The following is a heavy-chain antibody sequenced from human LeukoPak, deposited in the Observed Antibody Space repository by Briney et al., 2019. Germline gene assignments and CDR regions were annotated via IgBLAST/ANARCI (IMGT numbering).Heavy chain of an antibody. CDR1: GFTFSSYG. J-gene: IGHJ4*02. D-gene: IGHD3-10*01. V-gene: IGHV3-30*18. Sequence: GGSLRLSCAASGFTFSSYGMHWVRQAPGKGLEWVAVISYDGSNKYFSESVKGRFTIFRDNSKNTLYLQMNSLRPEDTAVYYCAKDMWWFGELSNLDFDYWGQGTLVTVSS. CDR2: ISYDGSNK. CDR3: AKDMWWFGELSNLDFDY.